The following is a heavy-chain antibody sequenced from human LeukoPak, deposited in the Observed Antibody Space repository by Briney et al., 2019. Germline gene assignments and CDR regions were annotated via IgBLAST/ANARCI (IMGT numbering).Heavy chain of an antibody. CDR3: ARPGITGTMGYGAFDI. Sequence: GGSLRLSCAASGFTFSSYSINWVRQAPGKGLEWVSSIDSSSSYIYYADSVKGRFTISRDNAKNSLFLQMNRLRVEDTAVYYCARPGITGTMGYGAFDIWGQGTRVTVSS. V-gene: IGHV3-21*01. CDR1: GFTFSSYS. CDR2: IDSSSSYI. D-gene: IGHD1-7*01. J-gene: IGHJ3*02.